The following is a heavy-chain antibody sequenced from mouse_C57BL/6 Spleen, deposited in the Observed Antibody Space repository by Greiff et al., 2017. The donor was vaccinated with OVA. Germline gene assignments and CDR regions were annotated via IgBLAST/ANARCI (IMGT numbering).Heavy chain of an antibody. CDR2: INPSTGGT. CDR1: GYSFTGYY. CDR3: ARGDYDYQCAY. J-gene: IGHJ3*01. V-gene: IGHV1-42*01. D-gene: IGHD2-4*01. Sequence: EVKLMESGPELVKPGASVKISCKASGYSFTGYYMNWVKQSPEKSLEWIGEINPSTGGTTYNQKFKAKATLTVDKSSSTAYMQLKSLTSEDSAVYYCARGDYDYQCAYWGQGTLVTVSA.